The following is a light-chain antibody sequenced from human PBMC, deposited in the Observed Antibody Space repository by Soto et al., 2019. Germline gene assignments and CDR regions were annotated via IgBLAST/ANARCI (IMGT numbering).Light chain of an antibody. CDR3: SSYTSSSTLV. J-gene: IGLJ1*01. V-gene: IGLV2-14*01. CDR1: SSDVGGYNY. Sequence: QSVLTQPASVSGSPGQSITISCTGTSSDVGGYNYVSWYQQHPGKAPKLIIYDVSNRPSGVSNRVSGSKSGNTASLTISGLQAEDDADYYCSSYTSSSTLVFGTGTKLTVL. CDR2: DVS.